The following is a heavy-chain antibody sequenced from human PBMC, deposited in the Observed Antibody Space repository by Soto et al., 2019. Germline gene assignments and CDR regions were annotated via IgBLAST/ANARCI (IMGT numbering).Heavy chain of an antibody. J-gene: IGHJ6*02. CDR2: IYHSGST. V-gene: IGHV4-30-2*01. D-gene: IGHD1-1*01. CDR1: GGSISSGGYS. Sequence: LSLTCAVSGGSISSGGYSWSWIRQPPGKGLEWIGYIYHSGSTYYNPSLKSRVTISVDRSKNQFSLKLSSVTAADTAVYYCARGNWDVDYYGMDVWGQGTTVTVSS. CDR3: ARGNWDVDYYGMDV.